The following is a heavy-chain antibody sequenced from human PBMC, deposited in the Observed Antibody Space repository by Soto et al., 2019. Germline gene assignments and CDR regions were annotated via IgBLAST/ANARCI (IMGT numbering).Heavy chain of an antibody. J-gene: IGHJ3*02. V-gene: IGHV5-51*01. CDR1: GYSFIGYW. CDR3: ARIIGYCRNNDCSWTFDI. CDR2: FYPGDSTS. D-gene: IGHD2-15*01. Sequence: PGESLKISCKTSGYSFIGYWVAWVRQLPGKGLEWMGTFYPGDSTSTYSPSFQGQVTISVDKSISTAYLQLSSLKASDTAMYYCARIIGYCRNNDCSWTFDIWGQGTMVTVSS.